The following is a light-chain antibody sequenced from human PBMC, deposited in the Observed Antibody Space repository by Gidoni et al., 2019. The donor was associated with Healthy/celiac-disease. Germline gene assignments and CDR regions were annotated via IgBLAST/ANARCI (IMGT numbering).Light chain of an antibody. CDR1: QSSSSW. J-gene: IGKJ4*01. CDR2: KVS. Sequence: IQMTHSPSTLSASVADRVTITCRASQSSSSWLAWYQQKPGKAPKLLNYKVSSLESRVPSRFSGSGSGTEFTLTISSLQPDDFATYYCQQYNSYPLTFGEGTKVEIK. V-gene: IGKV1-5*03. CDR3: QQYNSYPLT.